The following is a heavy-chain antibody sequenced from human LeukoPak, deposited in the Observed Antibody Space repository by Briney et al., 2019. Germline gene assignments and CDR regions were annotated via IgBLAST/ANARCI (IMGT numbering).Heavy chain of an antibody. CDR3: ASAVLVTPKYFDY. CDR2: IYSGGST. Sequence: PGGSLRLSCAASGFTVSSNYMSWVRQAPGKGLEWVSVIYSGGSTYYAVSVKGRFTISRDNSKNTLYLQMNSLRAEDTAVYYCASAVLVTPKYFDYWGQGTLVTVSS. V-gene: IGHV3-66*02. J-gene: IGHJ4*02. CDR1: GFTVSSNY. D-gene: IGHD3-22*01.